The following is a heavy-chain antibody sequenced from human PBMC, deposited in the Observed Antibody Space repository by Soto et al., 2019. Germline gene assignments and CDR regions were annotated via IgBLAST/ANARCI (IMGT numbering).Heavy chain of an antibody. CDR1: GGTFSSYA. J-gene: IGHJ4*02. CDR2: IIPIFGTA. CDR3: ARESRYCSGGSCYFLPGIDY. Sequence: QVQLMQSGAEVKKPGSSVKVSCKASGGTFSSYAISWVRQAPGQGLEWMGGIIPIFGTANYAQKFQGRVTITADESTSTAYMELSSLRSEDTALYYCARESRYCSGGSCYFLPGIDYWGQGTLVTVSS. V-gene: IGHV1-69*12. D-gene: IGHD2-15*01.